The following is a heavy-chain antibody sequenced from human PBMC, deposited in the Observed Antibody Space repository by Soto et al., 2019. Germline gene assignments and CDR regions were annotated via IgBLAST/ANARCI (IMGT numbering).Heavy chain of an antibody. D-gene: IGHD4-17*01. CDR2: ISASNGNT. CDR1: GYTFTSYG. Sequence: ASVKVSCKASGYTFTSYGFSWVRQAPGQGLEWMGWISASNGNTNYAQKPQGRDTMTTDTSTGTAYMELRSLRSDDTATYYCARDPKKVTTYPYYYYGMDVWGQGATVTVSS. J-gene: IGHJ6*02. CDR3: ARDPKKVTTYPYYYYGMDV. V-gene: IGHV1-18*01.